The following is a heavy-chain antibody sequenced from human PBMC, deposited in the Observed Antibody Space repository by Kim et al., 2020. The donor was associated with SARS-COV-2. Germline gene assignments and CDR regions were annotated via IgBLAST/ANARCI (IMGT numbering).Heavy chain of an antibody. Sequence: SETLSLTCAVSGGSISSSNWWSWVRQPPGKGLEWIGEIYHSGSTNYNPSLKCRVTISVDKSKNQFSLKLSSVTAADTAVYYCARDIVPRPEEGDYYYGMDVWGQGTTVTVSS. CDR1: GGSISSSNW. D-gene: IGHD2-8*01. V-gene: IGHV4-4*02. J-gene: IGHJ6*02. CDR3: ARDIVPRPEEGDYYYGMDV. CDR2: IYHSGST.